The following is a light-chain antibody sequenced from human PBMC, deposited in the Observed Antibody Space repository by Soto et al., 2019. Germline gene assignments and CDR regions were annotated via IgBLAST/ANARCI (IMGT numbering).Light chain of an antibody. Sequence: EIVLTQSPCTLSLSPGERATLSCRASQSVSNNYLAWYQQKPGQAPRLLIYGASNRATGTPDRFSGSGSGTDFTLTISXLEPEDFAVYYCQQYGSSGTFGQGTKVDIK. V-gene: IGKV3-20*01. CDR1: QSVSNNY. CDR3: QQYGSSGT. J-gene: IGKJ1*01. CDR2: GAS.